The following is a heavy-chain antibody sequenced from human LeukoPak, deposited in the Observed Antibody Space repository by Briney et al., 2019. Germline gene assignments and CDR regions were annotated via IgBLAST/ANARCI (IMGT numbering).Heavy chain of an antibody. V-gene: IGHV3-30*03. D-gene: IGHD1-7*01. J-gene: IGHJ4*02. CDR2: ISYDGSNK. CDR3: APGLTGTTRYFDY. Sequence: PGRSLRLSCAASGFTFSSYGMHWVRQAPGKGLEWVAVISYDGSNKYYADSVKGRFTISRDNSKNTLYLQMNSLRAEDTAVYYCAPGLTGTTRYFDYWGQGTLVTVSS. CDR1: GFTFSSYG.